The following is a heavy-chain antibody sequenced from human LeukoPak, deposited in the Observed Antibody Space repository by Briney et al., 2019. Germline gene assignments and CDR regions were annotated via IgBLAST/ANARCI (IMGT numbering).Heavy chain of an antibody. V-gene: IGHV4-34*01. Sequence: SETLSLTCAVYGGSFSRYYWSWIRQSPGKGLEWIAEIVHRGDTNYNTSVKSRVTISVDTSKNQFSLKVRSLSAADTAVYYCARGATISGTGYFDFWGQGTLVTVSS. D-gene: IGHD1-26*01. CDR1: GGSFSRYY. CDR3: ARGATISGTGYFDF. CDR2: IVHRGDT. J-gene: IGHJ4*03.